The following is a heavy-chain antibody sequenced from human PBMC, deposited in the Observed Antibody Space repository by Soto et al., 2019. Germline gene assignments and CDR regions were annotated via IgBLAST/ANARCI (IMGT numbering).Heavy chain of an antibody. J-gene: IGHJ6*02. CDR3: AREGSYKNYYYYGMDV. Sequence: SETMSVTCTVSGGYISSYYLSWIRQNTGKGLEWIGYIYYSGSTNYNPSLKSRVTISVDTSKNQFSLKLSSVTAADTAVYYCAREGSYKNYYYYGMDVWGQGTTVTVTS. CDR1: GGYISSYY. V-gene: IGHV4-59*01. CDR2: IYYSGST. D-gene: IGHD2-15*01.